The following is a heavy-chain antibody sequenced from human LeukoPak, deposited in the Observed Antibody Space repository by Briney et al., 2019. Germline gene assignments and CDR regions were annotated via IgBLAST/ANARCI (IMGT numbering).Heavy chain of an antibody. J-gene: IGHJ3*02. CDR3: AKDRGYSYGWDAFDI. V-gene: IGHV3-23*01. CDR1: GFTFGTYG. Sequence: GGSLRLSCAASGFTFGTYGMSWVRQAPGKGLEWVSAISGSGGSTYYADSVKGRFTISRDNSKNTLYLQMNSLRAEDTAVYYCAKDRGYSYGWDAFDIWGQGTMVTVSS. CDR2: ISGSGGST. D-gene: IGHD5-18*01.